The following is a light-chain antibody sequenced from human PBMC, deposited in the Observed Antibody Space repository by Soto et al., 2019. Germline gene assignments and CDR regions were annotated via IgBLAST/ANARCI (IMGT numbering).Light chain of an antibody. CDR2: EVG. J-gene: IGLJ3*02. CDR3: CSFAGSNSWV. CDR1: GSDISAYNY. Sequence: QSALTQPASVSGSPGQSITISCTGTGSDISAYNYVSWYQQHPGKAPKLMIYEVGDRPSGLSNRFSGSKSGNTASLTISRLQPEDEADYYCCSFAGSNSWVFGGGTKVTVL. V-gene: IGLV2-14*01.